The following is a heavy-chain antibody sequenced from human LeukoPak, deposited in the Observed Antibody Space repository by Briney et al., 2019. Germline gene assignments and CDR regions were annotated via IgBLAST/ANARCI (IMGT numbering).Heavy chain of an antibody. CDR2: INTDESKI. CDR3: ARGGLFKYFFDY. J-gene: IGHJ4*02. CDR1: GFTFSSYA. D-gene: IGHD2-15*01. Sequence: GGSLRLSRAASGFTFSSYAMSWVRQTPGKGLVWVSRINTDESKINHADSVKGRFTISRDNAKNMLYLQMNSLRAEDTAVYYCARGGLFKYFFDYWGQGTPVTVSS. V-gene: IGHV3-74*01.